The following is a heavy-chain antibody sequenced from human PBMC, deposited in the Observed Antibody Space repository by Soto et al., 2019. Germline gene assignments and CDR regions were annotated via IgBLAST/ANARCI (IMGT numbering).Heavy chain of an antibody. CDR1: GFTFRSYA. V-gene: IGHV3-23*01. J-gene: IGHJ4*02. Sequence: SGGSLRLSCAASGFTFRSYAMSWVRQAPGKGLEWVSAISGSGGSTYYADSVKGRFTISRDNSKNTLYLQMNSLRAEDTAVYYCAKPPSGDGYDWAPVNYWGQGTLVTVSS. D-gene: IGHD5-12*01. CDR3: AKPPSGDGYDWAPVNY. CDR2: ISGSGGST.